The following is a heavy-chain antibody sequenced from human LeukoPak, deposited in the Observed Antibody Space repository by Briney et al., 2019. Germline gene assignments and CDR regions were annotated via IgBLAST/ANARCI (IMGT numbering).Heavy chain of an antibody. J-gene: IGHJ6*03. Sequence: PGGSLRLSCAASGFTFSSYWMHWVRQAPGKGLVWVSRINSDGSSTSYADSVKGRFTISRDNAKNTLYLQMNSLRAEDTAVYYCTSYSYGYFGYMDVWGKGTTVTISS. D-gene: IGHD5-18*01. CDR3: TSYSYGYFGYMDV. CDR2: INSDGSST. V-gene: IGHV3-74*01. CDR1: GFTFSSYW.